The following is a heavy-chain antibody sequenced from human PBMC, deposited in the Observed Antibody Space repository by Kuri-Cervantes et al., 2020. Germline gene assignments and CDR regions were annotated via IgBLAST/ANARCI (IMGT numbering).Heavy chain of an antibody. V-gene: IGHV5-51*01. CDR1: GYSFTSYW. CDR2: IYPGDSDT. CDR3: ARGSVEMATIKDAFDI. J-gene: IGHJ3*02. D-gene: IGHD5-24*01. Sequence: SCKGSGYSFTSYWIGWVRQMPGKGLEWMGIIYPGDSDTRYSPSFQGQVTISADKSISTAYLQWSSLKDSDTAMYYCARGSVEMATIKDAFDIWGQGTMVTVSS.